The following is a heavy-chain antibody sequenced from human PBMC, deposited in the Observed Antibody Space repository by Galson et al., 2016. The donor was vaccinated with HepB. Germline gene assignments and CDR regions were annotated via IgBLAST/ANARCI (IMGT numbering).Heavy chain of an antibody. V-gene: IGHV3-15*07. D-gene: IGHD3-3*01. Sequence: SLRLSCAASGFTFDHYAMHWVRQAPGKGLEWVAHIRSRPDGGTTGYAAPVHGRFTVSREDSGYTVYLQMNRLKAEDTAVYYCTTEVTVFGEVTSFWGQGTMVTVSS. CDR1: GFTFDHYA. J-gene: IGHJ3*01. CDR2: IRSRPDGGTT. CDR3: TTEVTVFGEVTSF.